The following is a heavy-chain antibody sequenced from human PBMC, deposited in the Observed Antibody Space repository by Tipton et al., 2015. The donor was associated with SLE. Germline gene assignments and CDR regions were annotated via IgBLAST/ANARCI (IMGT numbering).Heavy chain of an antibody. CDR1: GFTFRNYA. CDR2: ISGSGGST. D-gene: IGHD1-26*01. CDR3: AKAPGVGAGGDS. Sequence: SLRLSCAASGFTFRNYAMSWVRQAPGKGLEWVSGISGSGGSTYYAESVKGRFTISRDNSKNTLDLQMNGLRAEDTAVYYCAKAPGVGAGGDSWGQGTLVTVSS. J-gene: IGHJ4*02. V-gene: IGHV3-23*01.